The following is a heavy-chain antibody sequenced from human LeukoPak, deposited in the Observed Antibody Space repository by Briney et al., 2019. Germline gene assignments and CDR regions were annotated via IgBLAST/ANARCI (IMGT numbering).Heavy chain of an antibody. J-gene: IGHJ4*02. V-gene: IGHV1-69*04. CDR1: GGTFSSYA. CDR3: ASGYSPYYFDY. Sequence: GSSVKVSCKASGGTFSSYAISWVRQAPGQGLEWMGRIIPILGIANYAQKLQGRVTITADKSTSTAYMELSSLRSEDTAVYYCASGYSPYYFDYWGQGTLVTVSS. CDR2: IIPILGIA. D-gene: IGHD2-2*03.